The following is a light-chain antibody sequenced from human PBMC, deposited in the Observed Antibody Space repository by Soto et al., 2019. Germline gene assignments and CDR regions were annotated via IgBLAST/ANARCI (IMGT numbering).Light chain of an antibody. J-gene: IGKJ1*01. V-gene: IGKV1D-12*01. CDR2: SAS. CDR3: QQANSFPRT. CDR1: QAISTW. Sequence: DIQMTQYPSSVSASVGDRVTITCRASQAISTWLAWYQQNPGKAPKLLIYSASNLQSGVPSRFSGSGSGTDFTLTISSLQPEDFATDYCQQANSFPRTFGQGTKVEIK.